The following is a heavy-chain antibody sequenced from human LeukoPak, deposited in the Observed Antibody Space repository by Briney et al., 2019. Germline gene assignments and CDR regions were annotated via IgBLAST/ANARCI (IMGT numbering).Heavy chain of an antibody. V-gene: IGHV3-7*05. D-gene: IGHD2/OR15-2a*01. CDR3: ARNRGVDY. Sequence: GGSLRLSCAASGFTLSNYWMNWVRQAPGKGLEWVANIKQDGSEKYYVDSVKGRFTISRDITKNSVYLQMNNLRVEDTAVYYCARNRGVDYWGQGTLVTVSS. J-gene: IGHJ4*02. CDR2: IKQDGSEK. CDR1: GFTLSNYW.